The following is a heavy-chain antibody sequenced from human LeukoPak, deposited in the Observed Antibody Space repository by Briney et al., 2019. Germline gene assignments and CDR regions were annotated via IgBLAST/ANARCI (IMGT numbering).Heavy chain of an antibody. CDR3: ARIDCGSTSCYNY. Sequence: SGTLSLTCAVYGGSFSGYYWSWIRQPPEKGLEWIGEINHSGSTNYNPSLKSRVTLSVDTSKNQFSLKMSSVIAADTAVYYCARIDCGSTSCYNYWGQGSLVTVSS. CDR2: INHSGST. V-gene: IGHV4-34*01. CDR1: GGSFSGYY. J-gene: IGHJ4*02. D-gene: IGHD2-2*02.